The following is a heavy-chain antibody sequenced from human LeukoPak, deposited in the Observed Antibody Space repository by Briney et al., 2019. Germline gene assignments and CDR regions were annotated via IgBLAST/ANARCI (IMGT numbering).Heavy chain of an antibody. Sequence: ASVIVSFMATGYTFNTYSISWVRQAPEQGLEKMGWISSNSDNTNYAQKLQGRVTMTTDTSTSTAYMELRSLRSDDTALYFCARIVQSNRVFPYWGQGTQVTVSS. CDR1: GYTFNTYS. D-gene: IGHD6-13*01. CDR3: ARIVQSNRVFPY. V-gene: IGHV1-18*01. CDR2: ISSNSDNT. J-gene: IGHJ4*02.